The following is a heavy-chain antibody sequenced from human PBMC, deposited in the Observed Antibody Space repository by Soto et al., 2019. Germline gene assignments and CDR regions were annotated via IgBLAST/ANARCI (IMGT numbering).Heavy chain of an antibody. CDR1: GFTFSSYS. Sequence: GSLILSCAASGFTFSSYSMNWVRQAPGKGLEWVSYISSSSSTIYYADSVKGRFTISRDNAKNSLYLQMNSLRAEDTAVYYCARDYGGKEDYFDYWGQGTLVTVSS. J-gene: IGHJ4*02. D-gene: IGHD4-17*01. CDR2: ISSSSSTI. CDR3: ARDYGGKEDYFDY. V-gene: IGHV3-48*04.